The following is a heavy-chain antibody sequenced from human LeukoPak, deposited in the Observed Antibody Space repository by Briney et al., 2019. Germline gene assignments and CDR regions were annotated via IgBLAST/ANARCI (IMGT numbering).Heavy chain of an antibody. CDR2: INPNSGGS. CDR3: ATVSGGSLDI. J-gene: IGHJ3*02. D-gene: IGHD3-16*01. V-gene: IGHV1-2*02. Sequence: ASVKVSCKASGYTFTGSYIHWLRQAPGQGLEWMGWINPNSGGSNCVQKFQGRVTMTRDTSISTAYMELSRPRSDDTAMYYCATVSGGSLDIWGQGTMVTVSS. CDR1: GYTFTGSY.